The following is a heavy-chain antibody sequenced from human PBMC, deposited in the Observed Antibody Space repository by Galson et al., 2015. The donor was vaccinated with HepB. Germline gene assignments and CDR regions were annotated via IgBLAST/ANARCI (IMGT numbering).Heavy chain of an antibody. V-gene: IGHV3-7*03. CDR1: GFTFSSYW. D-gene: IGHD1-1*01. Sequence: SLRLSCAASGFTFSSYWMSWVRQAPGKGLEWVANIKQDGSEKYYVDSVKGRFTISRDNAKNSLYLQMNSLRAEDTAVYYCAREYRKHYYYYGMDVWGQGTTVTVSS. CDR3: AREYRKHYYYYGMDV. J-gene: IGHJ6*02. CDR2: IKQDGSEK.